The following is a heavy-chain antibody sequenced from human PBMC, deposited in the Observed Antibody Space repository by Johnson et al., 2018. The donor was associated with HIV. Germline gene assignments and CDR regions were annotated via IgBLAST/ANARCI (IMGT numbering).Heavy chain of an antibody. CDR2: SRNKANTYTT. Sequence: VQLVESGGGLVKPGRSLRLSCAASGFSFDDYGMSWVRQAPGKGLEWVGRSRNKANTYTTEYAASVKGRFTISRDDSKNSLYLQMNSLKTEDTAVYYCAKDFGYPRPRDAFDIWGQGTMVTVSS. CDR3: AKDFGYPRPRDAFDI. CDR1: GFSFDDYG. J-gene: IGHJ3*02. V-gene: IGHV3-72*01. D-gene: IGHD5-12*01.